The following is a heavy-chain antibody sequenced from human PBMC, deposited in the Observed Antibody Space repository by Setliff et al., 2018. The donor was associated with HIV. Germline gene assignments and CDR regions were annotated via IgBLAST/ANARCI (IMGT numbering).Heavy chain of an antibody. J-gene: IGHJ4*02. D-gene: IGHD2-15*01. Sequence: SETLSLTCTVSGSSISYFYWNWIRQSPGKGLEWIGYISDSGSTNYNPSLESRVTISLDTSNNQFSLKLSSVTAADTAVYYCARRVVAAFTFDYWGQGTLVTVSS. CDR3: ARRVVAAFTFDY. V-gene: IGHV4-59*08. CDR1: GSSISYFY. CDR2: ISDSGST.